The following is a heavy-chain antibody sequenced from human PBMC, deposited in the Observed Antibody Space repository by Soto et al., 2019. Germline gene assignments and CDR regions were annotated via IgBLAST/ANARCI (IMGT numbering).Heavy chain of an antibody. D-gene: IGHD3-22*01. Sequence: LSLTCTVIGDSVSSNNYYWSWIRQRPGKGLEWIGYIHYSGDSYDNPSLTSRITMSMDVSKNQFSLNLRSVTAADTAIYYCARDVNDSSGSQGFDYWGQGTLVTVSS. CDR2: IHYSGDS. CDR3: ARDVNDSSGSQGFDY. J-gene: IGHJ4*02. CDR1: GDSVSSNNYY. V-gene: IGHV4-31*03.